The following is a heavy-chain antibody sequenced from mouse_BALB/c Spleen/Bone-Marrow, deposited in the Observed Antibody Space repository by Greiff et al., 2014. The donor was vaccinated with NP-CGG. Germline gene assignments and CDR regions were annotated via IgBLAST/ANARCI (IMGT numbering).Heavy chain of an antibody. Sequence: LEESGPELVRPGVSVKISCKGSGYTFTDYAMHWVKQSHAKSLEWIGVISTYSGNTNYNQKFKGKATMTVDKSSSTAYMELARLTSEDSAIYYCARSYYGSSQPFDYWGQGTTLTVSS. J-gene: IGHJ2*01. V-gene: IGHV1-67*01. CDR1: GYTFTDYA. D-gene: IGHD1-1*01. CDR2: ISTYSGNT. CDR3: ARSYYGSSQPFDY.